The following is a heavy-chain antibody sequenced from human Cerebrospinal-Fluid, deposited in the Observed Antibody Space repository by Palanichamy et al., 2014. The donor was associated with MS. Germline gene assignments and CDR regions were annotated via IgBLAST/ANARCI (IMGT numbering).Heavy chain of an antibody. V-gene: IGHV4-59*08. CDR1: GGSINTYY. D-gene: IGHD2-2*01. Sequence: QVQLQESGPGLVKPSETLSLTCTISGGSINTYYWSRIRQPPGKGLEWIGYVHHDGSANYNPFLKSRVTMSLDRSKNQFSLRLTSVTTADTAVYYCANFGYCSSTSCYSLDFWGQGTLVSVSS. J-gene: IGHJ4*02. CDR2: VHHDGSA. CDR3: ANFGYCSSTSCYSLDF.